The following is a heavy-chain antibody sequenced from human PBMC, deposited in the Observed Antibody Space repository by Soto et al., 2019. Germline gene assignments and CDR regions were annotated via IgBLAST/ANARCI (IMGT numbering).Heavy chain of an antibody. CDR1: GGSISSGDYY. D-gene: IGHD2-2*01. V-gene: IGHV4-30-4*01. J-gene: IGHJ5*02. CDR2: IYYSGST. Sequence: SETLSLTCTVSGGSISSGDYYWSWIRQPPGKGLEWIGYIYYSGSTYYNPSLKSRVTISVDTSKNQFSLKLSSVTAADTAVYYCAREGGYCSSTTCYNWFDPWGQRTLVTVSS. CDR3: AREGGYCSSTTCYNWFDP.